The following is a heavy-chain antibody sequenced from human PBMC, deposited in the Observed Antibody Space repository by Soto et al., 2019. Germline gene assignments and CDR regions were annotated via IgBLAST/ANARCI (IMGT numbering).Heavy chain of an antibody. V-gene: IGHV1-69*13. J-gene: IGHJ4*02. Sequence: ASVNVSCKASGGTFSSYAISWVRQAPGQGLEWMGGIIPIFGTANYAQKFQGRVTITADESTSTAYMELSSLRSEDTAVYYCARGRTGDDFWSGYWGQGTLVTVSS. CDR2: IIPIFGTA. CDR3: ARGRTGDDFWSGY. CDR1: GGTFSSYA. D-gene: IGHD3-3*01.